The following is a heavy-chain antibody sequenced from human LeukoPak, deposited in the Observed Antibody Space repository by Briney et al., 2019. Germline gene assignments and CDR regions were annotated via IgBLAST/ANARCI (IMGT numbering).Heavy chain of an antibody. CDR1: VGSISSYY. D-gene: IGHD2-15*01. CDR3: ARDGGRGAVDY. J-gene: IGHJ4*02. V-gene: IGHV4-59*01. Sequence: PSETLSLTRTVSVGSISSYYWSWIRQPPGKGLEWIGYIYYSGSTNYNPSLKSRVTISVDTSKNQFSLKLSSVTAADTAVYYCARDGGRGAVDYWRQGTLVTVSS. CDR2: IYYSGST.